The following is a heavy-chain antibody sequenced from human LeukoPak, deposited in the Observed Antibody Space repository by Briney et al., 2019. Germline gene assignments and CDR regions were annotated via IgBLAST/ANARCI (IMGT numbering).Heavy chain of an antibody. CDR1: GGSISSGPYY. Sequence: PSETLSLTCTVSGGSISSGPYYWGWIRQPPGKGLEWIGNIYYGENTYYNPSLKSRVTISIDTSKNQFYLKLSSLTTADTAVYFCARRDDSSGYHKIFDYWGPGTLVTVSS. CDR3: ARRDDSSGYHKIFDY. CDR2: IYYGENT. J-gene: IGHJ4*02. D-gene: IGHD3-22*01. V-gene: IGHV4-39*01.